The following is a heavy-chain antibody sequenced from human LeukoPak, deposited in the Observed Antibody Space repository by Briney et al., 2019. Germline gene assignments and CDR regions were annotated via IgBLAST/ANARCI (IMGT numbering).Heavy chain of an antibody. D-gene: IGHD3/OR15-3a*01. CDR1: GFTFSSYA. J-gene: IGHJ6*03. CDR3: ARPTWTNYMDV. Sequence: GGSLRLSCAASGFTFSSYAMNWVRQAPGKGLEWVSAITGSGGRTYYADSVKGRFTISRDNANNSVSLQMNSLRAEDTAVYFCARPTWTNYMDVWGKGTAVTISS. CDR2: ITGSGGRT. V-gene: IGHV3-23*01.